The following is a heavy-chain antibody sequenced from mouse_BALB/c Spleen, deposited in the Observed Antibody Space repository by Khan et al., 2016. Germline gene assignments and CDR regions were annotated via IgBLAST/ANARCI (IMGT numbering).Heavy chain of an antibody. CDR2: INTNTGET. J-gene: IGHJ2*01. CDR3: ATGITTVIATRRNY. CDR1: GYTFTNFG. V-gene: IGHV9-1*02. D-gene: IGHD1-1*01. Sequence: QIQLVQSGPELKKPGETVKISCKASGYTFTNFGINWVRQAPGKGLEWMDWINTNTGETTYADDFKRRFAFSLETSASTAYLQINKRKNEDIATYFRATGITTVIATRRNYWGQGTTLTVSS.